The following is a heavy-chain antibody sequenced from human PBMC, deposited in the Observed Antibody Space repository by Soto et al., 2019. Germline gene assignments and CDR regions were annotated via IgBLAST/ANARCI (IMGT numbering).Heavy chain of an antibody. Sequence: LRLSCAASGFTFSNYAMSWVPHAPVNGLDCFSGITDTGGTTYYADSVKGRFTISRENSKNTLYLHVNSLRAEETAVSYCARKRVNTGSDYWGQGALVTVSS. V-gene: IGHV3-23*01. CDR3: ARKRVNTGSDY. CDR1: GFTFSNYA. D-gene: IGHD1-26*01. J-gene: IGHJ4*02. CDR2: ITDTGGTT.